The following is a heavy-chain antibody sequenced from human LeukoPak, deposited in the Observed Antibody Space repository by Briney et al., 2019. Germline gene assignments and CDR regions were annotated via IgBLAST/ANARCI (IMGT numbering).Heavy chain of an antibody. CDR2: INPNSGNT. J-gene: IGHJ5*02. D-gene: IGHD3/OR15-3a*01. Sequence: ASVKVSCKASGYTFTGYYMHWVRQATGQGLEWMGWINPNSGNTGYAQKFQGRVTMTRNTSISTAYMELSSLRSEDTAVYYCARGTGWAIFGLQRVSYWFDPWGQGTLVTVSS. V-gene: IGHV1-8*02. CDR3: ARGTGWAIFGLQRVSYWFDP. CDR1: GYTFTGYY.